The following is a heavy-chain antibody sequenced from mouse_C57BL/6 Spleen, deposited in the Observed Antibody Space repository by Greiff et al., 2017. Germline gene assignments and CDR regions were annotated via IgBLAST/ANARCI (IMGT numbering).Heavy chain of an antibody. D-gene: IGHD2-3*01. V-gene: IGHV5-9*01. CDR1: GFTFSSYT. J-gene: IGHJ2*01. CDR3: ARHEGDGYYVGY. CDR2: ISGGGGNT. Sequence: EVQRVESGGGLVKPGGSLKLSCAASGFTFSSYTMSWVRQTPEKRLEWVATISGGGGNTYYPDSVKGRFTISRDNAKNTLYLQMSSLRSEDTALYYCARHEGDGYYVGYWGQGTTLTVSS.